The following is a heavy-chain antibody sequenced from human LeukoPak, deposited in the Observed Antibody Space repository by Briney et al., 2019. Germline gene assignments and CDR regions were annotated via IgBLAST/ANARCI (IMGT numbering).Heavy chain of an antibody. CDR2: IYYSGST. V-gene: IGHV4-59*01. CDR1: GGSLSSYY. J-gene: IGHJ2*01. CDR3: ARYWGVQLWPHWYFDL. Sequence: SETLSLTCTVSGGSLSSYYWSWFRQTPGKGPEWIGYIYYSGSTKYNPTLKSRVTISVDRSKNQFSLKLNSVTAADTAVYYCARYWGVQLWPHWYFDLWGRGSLVTVSS. D-gene: IGHD5-18*01.